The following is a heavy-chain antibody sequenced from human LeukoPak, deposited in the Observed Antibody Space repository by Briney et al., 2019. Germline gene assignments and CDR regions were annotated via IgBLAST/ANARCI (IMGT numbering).Heavy chain of an antibody. D-gene: IGHD1-26*01. J-gene: IGHJ4*02. CDR2: NNHSGST. CDR1: GESFSGYY. V-gene: IGHV4-34*01. CDR3: ARTLVGAIHY. Sequence: RTSETLSLTCAVYGESFSGYYWSWIRQPPGKGLEWIGENNHSGSTNYNPSLKSRVTISVDTSKNQFSLKLSSVTAADTAVYYCARTLVGAIHYWGQGTLVTVSS.